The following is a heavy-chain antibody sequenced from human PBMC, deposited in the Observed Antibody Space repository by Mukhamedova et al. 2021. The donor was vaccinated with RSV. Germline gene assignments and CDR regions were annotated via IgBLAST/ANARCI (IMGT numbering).Heavy chain of an antibody. D-gene: IGHD6-19*01. CDR1: AYY. CDR3: ARSIEVAPESGGPTWLDP. Sequence: AYYIHWVRQAPGKGLEWMGWIDPKKDYTNYAPKFRGRVAMTRDMSIGTAFMEVSGLRFDDKAVYYCARSIEVAPESGGPTWLDP. V-gene: IGHV1-2*02. CDR2: IDPKKDYT. J-gene: IGHJ5*02.